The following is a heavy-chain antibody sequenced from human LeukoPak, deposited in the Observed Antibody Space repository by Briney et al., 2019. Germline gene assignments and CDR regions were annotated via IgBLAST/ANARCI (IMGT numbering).Heavy chain of an antibody. D-gene: IGHD6-19*01. Sequence: PGGSLRLSCAASGLTFSYYYMSWIRQAPGKGLEWVSYISSSGSTIYYADSVKGRFTISRDNAKNSLYLQMNSLRAEDTAVYYCARDGIGQWLVRGYYYYYMDVWGKGTTVTVSS. CDR3: ARDGIGQWLVRGYYYYYMDV. V-gene: IGHV3-11*04. CDR2: ISSSGSTI. J-gene: IGHJ6*03. CDR1: GLTFSYYY.